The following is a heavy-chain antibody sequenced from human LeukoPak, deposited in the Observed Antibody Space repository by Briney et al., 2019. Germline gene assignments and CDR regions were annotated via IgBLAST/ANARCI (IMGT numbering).Heavy chain of an antibody. Sequence: PGGSLRLSCAASGFTFSSYWMHWVRQAPGKGLVWVSRINSDGSSTSYADSVKGRFTISRDNAKNTLYLQMNSLGAEDTAVYYCARLLPREDIVVVPAAKTFTGFDYWGQGTLVTVSS. V-gene: IGHV3-74*01. J-gene: IGHJ4*02. CDR2: INSDGSST. D-gene: IGHD2-2*01. CDR1: GFTFSSYW. CDR3: ARLLPREDIVVVPAAKTFTGFDY.